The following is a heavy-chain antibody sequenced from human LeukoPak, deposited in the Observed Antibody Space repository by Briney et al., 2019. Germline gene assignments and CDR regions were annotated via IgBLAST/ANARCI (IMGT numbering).Heavy chain of an antibody. Sequence: ASVKVSCKASGYTFTGYYMHWVRQAPGQGLEWVGWINPNSGGTNYAQKFRGRVTMTRDTSISTAYMELSRLRSDDTAVYYCARDKSDFWSGTNYYYYMDVWGKGTTVTVSS. V-gene: IGHV1-2*02. D-gene: IGHD3-3*01. CDR2: INPNSGGT. J-gene: IGHJ6*03. CDR1: GYTFTGYY. CDR3: ARDKSDFWSGTNYYYYMDV.